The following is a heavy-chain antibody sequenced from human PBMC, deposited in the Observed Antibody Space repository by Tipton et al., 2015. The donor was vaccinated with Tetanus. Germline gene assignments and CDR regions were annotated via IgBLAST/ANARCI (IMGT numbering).Heavy chain of an antibody. CDR1: GGSISSGGYY. CDR3: ARRLIQNWFDP. CDR2: IYYTGNT. V-gene: IGHV4-31*03. Sequence: TLSLTCTVSGGSISSGGYYWTWIRQHPESGLEWIGYIYYTGNTYYNPSLKSRVTISVDTSKNQFSLKLTSLTAADTAVYYCARRLIQNWFDPRGQGTLVTVSS. J-gene: IGHJ5*02. D-gene: IGHD2-8*01.